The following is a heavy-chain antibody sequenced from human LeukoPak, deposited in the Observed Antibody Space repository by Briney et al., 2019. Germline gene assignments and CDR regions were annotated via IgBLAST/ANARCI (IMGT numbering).Heavy chain of an antibody. Sequence: GGSLRLSCAASGFTFSNSWMTWVRQAPGKGLEWVANMNADGTNIYHVDSVRGRFTISRDNAKNSLYLQMSSLGAEDTAVYYCARDPGYGAVDYWGQGTLVTVSS. V-gene: IGHV3-7*03. CDR3: ARDPGYGAVDY. CDR1: GFTFSNSW. CDR2: MNADGTNI. J-gene: IGHJ4*02. D-gene: IGHD5-18*01.